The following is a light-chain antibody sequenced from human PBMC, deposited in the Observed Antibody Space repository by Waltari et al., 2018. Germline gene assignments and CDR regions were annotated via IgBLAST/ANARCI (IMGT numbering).Light chain of an antibody. CDR3: PSYHTGTFF. CDR1: SGSIASDY. Sequence: NCMLTQPRGVSESPGKTVTISCTRNSGSIASDYVQWFQQRPGSAPTIVIYEDHQSPPCVPARFSGSIHRSSPSPSLTLSGLQTEDESASSCPSYHTGTFFFVGGTRLTVL. CDR2: EDH. J-gene: IGLJ2*01. V-gene: IGLV6-57*03.